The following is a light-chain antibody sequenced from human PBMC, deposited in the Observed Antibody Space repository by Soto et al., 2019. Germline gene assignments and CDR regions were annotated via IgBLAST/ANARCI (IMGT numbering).Light chain of an antibody. CDR2: KAS. CDR1: QSIDIW. V-gene: IGKV1-5*03. Sequence: DIQMTQSPPSLSASVGDRVTITCRASQSIDIWLAWYQQKPGKAPKVLIYKASTLQSEVPSRFSGSGSGTEFTLTISSLQPDDFATYYCQQYNSYPWTFGQGTKVDIK. CDR3: QQYNSYPWT. J-gene: IGKJ1*01.